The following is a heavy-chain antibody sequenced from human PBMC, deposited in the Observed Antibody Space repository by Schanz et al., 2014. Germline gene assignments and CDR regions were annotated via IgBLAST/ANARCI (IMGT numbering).Heavy chain of an antibody. J-gene: IGHJ3*02. Sequence: EVQLVESGGGVVRPGGSLRLSCAASGFGFDDYAMSWVRQAPGKGLEWVANIGDDGADKYYLDSVRGRFTISRDNTKNFLQLEMNNLRAEDTAVYYGAGAVATIRADSFDIWGQGTRVAVSS. D-gene: IGHD5-12*01. CDR2: IGDDGADK. V-gene: IGHV3-7*01. CDR1: GFGFDDYA. CDR3: AGAVATIRADSFDI.